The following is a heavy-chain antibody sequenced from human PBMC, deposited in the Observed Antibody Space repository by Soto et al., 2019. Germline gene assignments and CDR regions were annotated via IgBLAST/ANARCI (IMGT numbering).Heavy chain of an antibody. CDR2: ISSSSSYI. V-gene: IGHV3-21*01. D-gene: IGHD3-22*01. CDR1: GFTFSSYS. Sequence: EVQLVESGGGLVKPGGSLRLSCAASGFTFSSYSMNWVRQAPGKGLEWVSSISSSSSYIYYADSVKGRFTISRDNAKNSLYLQMNSLRAEDTAVYYCARALDSSGYYWEASQVYWFDPWGQGTLVTVSS. CDR3: ARALDSSGYYWEASQVYWFDP. J-gene: IGHJ5*02.